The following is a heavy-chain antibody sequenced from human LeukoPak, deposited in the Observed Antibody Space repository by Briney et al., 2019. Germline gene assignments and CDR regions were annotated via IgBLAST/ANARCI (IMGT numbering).Heavy chain of an antibody. D-gene: IGHD3-10*01. CDR3: ARDSATPSGKGGFDI. V-gene: IGHV1-8*02. Sequence: ASVKVSCKASGYTFTSYGISWVRQAPGQGLEWMGWVNANSGNTGYAQKFQGRVTMTRDTSISTAYMELTSLRSEDTAVYYCARDSATPSGKGGFDIWGQGTMV. J-gene: IGHJ3*02. CDR2: VNANSGNT. CDR1: GYTFTSYG.